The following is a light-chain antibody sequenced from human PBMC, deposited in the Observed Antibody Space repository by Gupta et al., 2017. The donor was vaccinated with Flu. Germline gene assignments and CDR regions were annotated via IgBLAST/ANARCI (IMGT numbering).Light chain of an antibody. J-gene: IGKJ2*02. CDR1: ENINKD. CDR2: EAS. V-gene: IGKV3-11*01. Sequence: PATLAPAARETTTLSCRASENINKDLAWNQQKPGQAPRLLIYEASKRATGAPARFSGSGSGTEFTLTISSREPEDFAVYYCQQRINCPGTFGQGTKVDIK. CDR3: QQRINCPGT.